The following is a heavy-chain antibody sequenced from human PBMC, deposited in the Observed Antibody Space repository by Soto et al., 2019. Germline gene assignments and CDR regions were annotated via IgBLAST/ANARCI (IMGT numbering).Heavy chain of an antibody. CDR1: GDSISTSNW. CDR2: IFRSGAT. J-gene: IGHJ6*02. D-gene: IGHD4-17*01. Sequence: QVQLQESGPGLVKPSGTLSLTCAFSGDSISTSNWCSWVRQPPGKGLEWIGEIFRSGATNYNPSLKSRVTMSVDKSKNQFSLKVSSVTAADTAMYYCATRTYYGDRCMDVWGQGTTVTVSS. V-gene: IGHV4-4*02. CDR3: ATRTYYGDRCMDV.